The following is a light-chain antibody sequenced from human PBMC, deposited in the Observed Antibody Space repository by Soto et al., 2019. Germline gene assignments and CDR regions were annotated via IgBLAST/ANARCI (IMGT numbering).Light chain of an antibody. CDR1: QRVSSSS. CDR3: QQYGSSPCT. Sequence: EIVLTQSPGTLSLSPGERATLSCRASQRVSSSSLAWYQQKPGQAPRPLIYGASSRAIGIPDRLSGSGSGTDFTLTISRLAPEDFAVYYCQQYGSSPCTFGQGTKVEIK. CDR2: GAS. J-gene: IGKJ1*01. V-gene: IGKV3-20*01.